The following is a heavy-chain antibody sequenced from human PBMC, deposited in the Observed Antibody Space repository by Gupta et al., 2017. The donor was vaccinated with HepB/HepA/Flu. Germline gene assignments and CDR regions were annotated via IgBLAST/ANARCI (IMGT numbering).Heavy chain of an antibody. CDR2: IIPIVGTA. J-gene: IGHJ6*03. CDR3: AGSYYYGSGKGRPYYYYMDV. Sequence: QVQLVQSGAEVKKPGSSVKVSCQASGGTFSSYAISWVRQAPGQGLEWRGGIIPIVGTANYAQKCQGRVTITADESTSTAYMELSSLRSEDTAVYYCAGSYYYGSGKGRPYYYYMDVWGKGTTVTGSS. D-gene: IGHD3-10*01. CDR1: GGTFSSYA. V-gene: IGHV1-69*01.